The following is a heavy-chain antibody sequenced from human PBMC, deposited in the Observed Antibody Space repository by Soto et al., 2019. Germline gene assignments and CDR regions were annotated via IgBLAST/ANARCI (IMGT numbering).Heavy chain of an antibody. Sequence: GGSLRLSCAASGFTCSSYSMNWVRQAPGKGLEWVSYISSSSSTIYYADSVKGRFTISRDNAKNSLYLQMNSLRAEDTAVYYCAREKYYDFWSGYYRPHFDYWGQGTLVTVSS. V-gene: IGHV3-48*01. J-gene: IGHJ4*02. CDR3: AREKYYDFWSGYYRPHFDY. CDR1: GFTCSSYS. D-gene: IGHD3-3*01. CDR2: ISSSSSTI.